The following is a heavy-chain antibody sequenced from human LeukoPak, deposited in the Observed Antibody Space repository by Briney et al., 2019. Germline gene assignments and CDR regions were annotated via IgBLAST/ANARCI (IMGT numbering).Heavy chain of an antibody. CDR1: GYTFTSYG. CDR2: IIPIFGTA. V-gene: IGHV1-69*13. D-gene: IGHD2-2*01. CDR3: ARFCGSSTSCPALGAFDI. J-gene: IGHJ3*02. Sequence: GASVKVSCKASGYTFTSYGISWVRQAPGQGLEWMGGIIPIFGTANYAQKFQGRVTITADESTSTAYMELSSLRSEDTAVYYCARFCGSSTSCPALGAFDIWGQGTMVTVSS.